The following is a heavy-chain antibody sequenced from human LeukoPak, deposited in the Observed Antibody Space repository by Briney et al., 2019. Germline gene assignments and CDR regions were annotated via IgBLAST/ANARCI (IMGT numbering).Heavy chain of an antibody. Sequence: PSETLSLTCSVSGGSIRSGAYYWSWIRQYLGKGLEWIGYVNSIGATYYNPSLKSRVAISVDTSKNQFYLRLISVTAADTAVYFCARGDSNLSDWGQGTLVTVYS. D-gene: IGHD3-3*02. J-gene: IGHJ4*02. CDR1: GGSIRSGAYY. CDR2: VNSIGAT. V-gene: IGHV4-31*03. CDR3: ARGDSNLSD.